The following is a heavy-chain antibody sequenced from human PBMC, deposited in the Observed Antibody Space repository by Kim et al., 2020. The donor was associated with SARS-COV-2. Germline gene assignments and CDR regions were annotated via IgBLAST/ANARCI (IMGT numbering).Heavy chain of an antibody. CDR1: GFSGFTSSTYY. Sequence: GGSLRLSCEASGFSGFTSSTYYMTWVRHAPGKGLEWVANIKQDGSVTLYLDSVKGRFIISRDNSKNSLYLQMNSLRAEDTALYYCASGYGWLVHSWGHGTLVTVSS. D-gene: IGHD6-19*01. CDR3: ASGYGWLVHS. V-gene: IGHV3-7*03. J-gene: IGHJ5*01. CDR2: IKQDGSVT.